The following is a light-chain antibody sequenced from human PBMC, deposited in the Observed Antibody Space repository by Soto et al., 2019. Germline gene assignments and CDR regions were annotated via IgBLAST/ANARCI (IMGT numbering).Light chain of an antibody. Sequence: ESVFTHSPGTLSLSPGERATLSCRASQSVTTSYLAWYQHKPGQAPRLLIYGASRRATGIPDRFSGGGSGTDFTLTISRLEPEDFAVYYCQQYGSSPFTFGGGTKV. CDR1: QSVTTSY. CDR3: QQYGSSPFT. CDR2: GAS. V-gene: IGKV3-20*01. J-gene: IGKJ4*01.